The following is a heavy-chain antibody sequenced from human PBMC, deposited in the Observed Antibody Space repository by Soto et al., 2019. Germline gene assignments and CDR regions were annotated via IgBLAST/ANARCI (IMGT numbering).Heavy chain of an antibody. CDR3: ASYDFWSGYYSSFDY. V-gene: IGHV4-39*01. CDR1: GGSISSSSYY. D-gene: IGHD3-3*01. J-gene: IGHJ4*02. CDR2: IYYSGST. Sequence: SETLSLTCTVSGGSISSSSYYWGWIRQPPGKGLEWIGSIYYSGSTYYNPSLKSRVTISVDTSKNQFSLKLSSVTAADTAVYYCASYDFWSGYYSSFDYWGQGTLVTVSS.